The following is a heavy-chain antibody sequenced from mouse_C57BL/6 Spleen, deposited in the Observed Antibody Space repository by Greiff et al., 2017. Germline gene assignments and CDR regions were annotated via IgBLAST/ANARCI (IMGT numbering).Heavy chain of an antibody. CDR1: GYTFTSYW. CDR2: IDPSDSYT. J-gene: IGHJ2*01. V-gene: IGHV1-50*01. Sequence: VQLQQPGAELVKPGASVKLSCKASGYTFTSYWMQWVKQRPGQGLEWIGEIDPSDSYTNYNQKFKGKATLTVDTSSSTAYMQLSSLTSEDSAVYYCSRSPYYYGNSPYYFDYWGQGTTLTVSS. CDR3: SRSPYYYGNSPYYFDY. D-gene: IGHD1-1*01.